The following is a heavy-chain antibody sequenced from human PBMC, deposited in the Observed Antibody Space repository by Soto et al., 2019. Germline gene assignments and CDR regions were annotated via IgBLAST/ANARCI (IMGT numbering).Heavy chain of an antibody. Sequence: QVQLVQSGAEVKEPGASVTVSCRASGDRFTDYYMHWVRQAPGQGLEWMGWINPNSGVTKYAQKFQGWVTMTRDTSIRTVYMQLSRLGFDDTAIYYCARESGGATATLDYYDFYMDVWGTGTTVTVSS. CDR2: INPNSGVT. V-gene: IGHV1-2*04. J-gene: IGHJ6*03. CDR3: ARESGGATATLDYYDFYMDV. CDR1: GDRFTDYY. D-gene: IGHD5-12*01.